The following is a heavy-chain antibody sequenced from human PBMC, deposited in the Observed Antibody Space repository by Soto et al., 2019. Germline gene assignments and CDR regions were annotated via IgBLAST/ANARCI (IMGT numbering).Heavy chain of an antibody. CDR1: GGSISSGDYY. V-gene: IGHV4-30-4*01. CDR2: IYYSGST. J-gene: IGHJ4*02. Sequence: SETLSLTCTVSGGSISSGDYYWSWIRQPPGKGLEWIGYIYYSGSTYYNPSLKSRVTISVDTSKNQFSLKLSSVTAADTAVYYCARFMGPLLYFYYWGQGTLVTVSS. CDR3: ARFMGPLLYFYY. D-gene: IGHD1-26*01.